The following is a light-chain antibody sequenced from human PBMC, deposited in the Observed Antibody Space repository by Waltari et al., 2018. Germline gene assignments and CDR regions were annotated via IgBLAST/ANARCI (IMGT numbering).Light chain of an antibody. CDR2: GKE. Sequence: SSELTQGPAVSVALGQPVKITSHGARLRTSYASWYQLKPGQAPVLVLFGKEKRPSGIPDRFSGYSSGTTSSLTITGAQAEDEADYYCHSRNGRNNEVVFGGGTKLTVL. CDR3: HSRNGRNNEVV. CDR1: RLRTSY. J-gene: IGLJ3*02. V-gene: IGLV3-19*01.